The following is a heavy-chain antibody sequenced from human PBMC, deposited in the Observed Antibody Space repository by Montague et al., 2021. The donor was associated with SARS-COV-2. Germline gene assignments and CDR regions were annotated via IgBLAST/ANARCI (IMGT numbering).Heavy chain of an antibody. V-gene: IGHV3-48*03. Sequence: SLRLSCAASGFTSGDYQMTWVRQAPGKGLEWVSYISRSGSIIYYADSVKGRFTISRDNAKNSLYLQMNSLRAEDTAVYYCAREYIEAAGHGNDYWGQGTLVTVSS. CDR1: GFTSGDYQ. CDR2: ISRSGSII. J-gene: IGHJ4*02. D-gene: IGHD6-13*01. CDR3: AREYIEAAGHGNDY.